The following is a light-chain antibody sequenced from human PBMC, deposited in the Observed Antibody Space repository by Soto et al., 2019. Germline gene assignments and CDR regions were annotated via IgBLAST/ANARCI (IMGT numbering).Light chain of an antibody. J-gene: IGKJ4*01. V-gene: IGKV3-15*01. Sequence: EIVMTQSPATLSVSPGERATLSCRASQSVSSNLAWYQQKPGQAPRLLIYGASTRATGIPARFSGSGSGTEFTLTISSLQSKDFAVYCCQQYNNWPPLTFGGGTKVEIK. CDR1: QSVSSN. CDR2: GAS. CDR3: QQYNNWPPLT.